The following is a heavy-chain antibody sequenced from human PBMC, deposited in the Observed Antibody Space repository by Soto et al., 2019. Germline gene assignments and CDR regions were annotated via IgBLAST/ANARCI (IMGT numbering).Heavy chain of an antibody. Sequence: GVAVKCSFKASGCTFSSYAISWVRQAPGQVLDWIGGIIPIFGTANYAQKFQGRVTITADESTSTAYMELSSLRSEDTAVYYCERAKGSAWLGNWLDPWGQGTLDNVSS. J-gene: IGHJ5*02. CDR3: ERAKGSAWLGNWLDP. CDR1: GCTFSSYA. V-gene: IGHV1-69*13. D-gene: IGHD3-9*01. CDR2: IIPIFGTA.